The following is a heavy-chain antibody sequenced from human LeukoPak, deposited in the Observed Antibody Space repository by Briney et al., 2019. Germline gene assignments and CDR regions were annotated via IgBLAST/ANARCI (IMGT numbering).Heavy chain of an antibody. CDR2: ISGSGSTI. J-gene: IGHJ3*02. Sequence: GGSLRLSCAASGFTFSDYYMGWIRQAPGKGLEWVSYISGSGSTIYYADSVEGRFTISRDNAKKSLYLQMNSLRAEDTAVYYCGRDFGLIGTKRSFDIWDQGTMVTVSS. V-gene: IGHV3-11*01. D-gene: IGHD1-7*01. CDR3: GRDFGLIGTKRSFDI. CDR1: GFTFSDYY.